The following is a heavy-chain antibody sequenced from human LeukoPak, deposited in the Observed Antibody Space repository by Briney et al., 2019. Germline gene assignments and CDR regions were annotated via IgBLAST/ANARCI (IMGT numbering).Heavy chain of an antibody. Sequence: PGGSLRLSCAASGFTFSSYAMSWVRQAPGKGLEWVSVISGSGGSTYYADSVKGRFTISRDNSKNTLYLQMNSLRAEDTAVYYCAKARGYNWNYMDAFDIWGQGTMVTVSS. J-gene: IGHJ3*02. CDR3: AKARGYNWNYMDAFDI. CDR1: GFTFSSYA. V-gene: IGHV3-23*01. D-gene: IGHD1-7*01. CDR2: ISGSGGST.